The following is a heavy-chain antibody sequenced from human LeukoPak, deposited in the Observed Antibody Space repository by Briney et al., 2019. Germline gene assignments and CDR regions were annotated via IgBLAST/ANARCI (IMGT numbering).Heavy chain of an antibody. J-gene: IGHJ4*02. V-gene: IGHV3-23*01. Sequence: GGSLRLSCAASGFTFSNHAMSWVRQAPGKGLQWVAVISGGGRTTEYADFGKGRFTISRDNSKNTLSLQMNSLTVEDTAIYFCAKNVVVRRYIDLWGQGTRVTVSS. D-gene: IGHD2-15*01. CDR1: GFTFSNHA. CDR2: ISGGGRTT. CDR3: AKNVVVRRYIDL.